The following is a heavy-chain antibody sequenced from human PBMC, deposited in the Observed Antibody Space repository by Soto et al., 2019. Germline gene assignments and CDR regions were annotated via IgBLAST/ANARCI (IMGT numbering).Heavy chain of an antibody. CDR2: IWSDGSKE. Sequence: QVQLVESGGGVVQPGTSLRLSCATSGFTFTTYGMHWARQAPGKGLEWVALIWSDGSKEYYADSVKGRFTVSRDNSKNTLYLQMSSLRGEDTAIYYCAREYLDILSGPGDYYGMDAWGQGTAVTVS. CDR3: AREYLDILSGPGDYYGMDA. D-gene: IGHD3-9*01. V-gene: IGHV3-33*01. CDR1: GFTFTTYG. J-gene: IGHJ6*02.